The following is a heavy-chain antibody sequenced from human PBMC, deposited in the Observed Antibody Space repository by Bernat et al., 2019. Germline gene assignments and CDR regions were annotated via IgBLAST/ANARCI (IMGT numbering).Heavy chain of an antibody. V-gene: IGHV4-39*01. CDR1: GGSITGGSITSTSYY. Sequence: QLQLQESGPGLVKPSETLSLTCTVSGGSITGGSITSTSYYWGWIRQPPGKGLEWIGSIYYMGSTYFNPSLKSRVTISVDTSKNQFTLKLSSVTAADTAVYYCARWGYCTGGVCYQYYYYYMDVWGKGTTVTVSS. CDR2: IYYMGST. D-gene: IGHD2-8*02. CDR3: ARWGYCTGGVCYQYYYYYMDV. J-gene: IGHJ6*03.